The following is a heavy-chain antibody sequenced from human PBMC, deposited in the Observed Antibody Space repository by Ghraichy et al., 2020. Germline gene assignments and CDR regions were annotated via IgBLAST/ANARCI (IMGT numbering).Heavy chain of an antibody. CDR1: GGSFSGYY. J-gene: IGHJ4*02. V-gene: IGHV4-34*01. Sequence: ESLNISCAVYGGSFSGYYWSWIRQPPGKGLEWIGEINHSGSTNYNPSLKSRVTISVDTSKNQFSLKLSSVTAADTAVYYCAREINSGSYYDSFDYWGQGTLVTVSS. D-gene: IGHD3-10*01. CDR3: AREINSGSYYDSFDY. CDR2: INHSGST.